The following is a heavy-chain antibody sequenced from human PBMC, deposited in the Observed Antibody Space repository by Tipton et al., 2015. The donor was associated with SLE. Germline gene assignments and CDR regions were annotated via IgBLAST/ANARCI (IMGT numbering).Heavy chain of an antibody. CDR2: TSYTGST. CDR1: GISFTSYY. Sequence: LSLTCTVSGISFTSYYWSWIRQPPGKGLEWVGYTSYTGSTIYNPSLKSRVTVSMDTSKSQFSLKLSSVTAADTAVYYCARHPGSSWYRGRYFDYWGQGTLVTVSS. J-gene: IGHJ4*02. V-gene: IGHV4-59*08. CDR3: ARHPGSSWYRGRYFDY. D-gene: IGHD6-13*01.